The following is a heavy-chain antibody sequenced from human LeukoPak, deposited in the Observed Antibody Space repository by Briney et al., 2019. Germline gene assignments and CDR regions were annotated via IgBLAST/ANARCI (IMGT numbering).Heavy chain of an antibody. CDR3: ARENGLLWFGELNWFDP. CDR2: MNPNSGNT. V-gene: IGHV1-46*01. Sequence: GASVKVSCKASGYTFTSYYMHWVRQAPGQGLEWMGWMNPNSGNTGYAQKFQGRVTMTRDTSTSTVYMELSSLRSEDTAVYYCARENGLLWFGELNWFDPWGQGTLVTVSS. J-gene: IGHJ5*02. CDR1: GYTFTSYY. D-gene: IGHD3-10*01.